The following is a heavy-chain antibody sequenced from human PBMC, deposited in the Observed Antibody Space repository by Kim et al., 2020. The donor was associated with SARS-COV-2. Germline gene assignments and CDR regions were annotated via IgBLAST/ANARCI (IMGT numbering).Heavy chain of an antibody. CDR1: GFTFDDYA. D-gene: IGHD3-22*01. CDR2: ISWNSGSI. J-gene: IGHJ3*02. CDR3: AKALLRITMIVVEETNAFDI. Sequence: GGSLRLSCAASGFTFDDYAMHWVRQAPGKGLEWVSGISWNSGSIGYADSVKGRFTISRDNAKNSLYLQMNSLRAEDTALYYCAKALLRITMIVVEETNAFDIWGQGTMVTVSS. V-gene: IGHV3-9*01.